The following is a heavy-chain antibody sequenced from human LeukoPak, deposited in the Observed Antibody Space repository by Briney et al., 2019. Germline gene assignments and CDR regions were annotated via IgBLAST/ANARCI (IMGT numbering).Heavy chain of an antibody. CDR3: ARGSGYSYGLDY. Sequence: GGSLRLSCAASGFTFSSYSMNWVRQAPGKGLEWVSYISSSNSYIYYADSVKGRFTISRDNAKNSLYLQMNSLRAEDTAVYYCARGSGYSYGLDYWGQGTLVTVSS. J-gene: IGHJ4*02. D-gene: IGHD5-18*01. CDR1: GFTFSSYS. CDR2: ISSSNSYI. V-gene: IGHV3-21*01.